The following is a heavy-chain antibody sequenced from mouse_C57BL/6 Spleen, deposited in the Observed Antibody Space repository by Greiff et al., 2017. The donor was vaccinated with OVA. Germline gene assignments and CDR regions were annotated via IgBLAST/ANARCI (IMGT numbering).Heavy chain of an antibody. D-gene: IGHD1-1*01. CDR2: ISDGGSYT. V-gene: IGHV5-4*03. CDR3: ARGPTTVVAGGYFDV. Sequence: EVKLVESGGGLVKPGGSLKLSCAASGFTFSSYAMSWVRQTPEKRLEWVATISDGGSYTYYPDNVKGRFPISCDNAKKNLALQMRPLKSEDTAMYSCARGPTTVVAGGYFDVWGTGTTVTVSS. CDR1: GFTFSSYA. J-gene: IGHJ1*03.